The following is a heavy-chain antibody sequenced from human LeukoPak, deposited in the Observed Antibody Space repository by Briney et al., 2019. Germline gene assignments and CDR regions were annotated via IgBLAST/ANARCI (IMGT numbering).Heavy chain of an antibody. CDR2: INPNSGGT. CDR1: GYTFTGYH. CDR3: ARVVGFSGYDGLDY. V-gene: IGHV1-2*02. J-gene: IGHJ4*02. D-gene: IGHD5-12*01. Sequence: ASVKVSCKASGYTFTGYHVHWVRQAPGQGLEWMGWINPNSGGTKYAQKFQGRVTMTRDTSLNTAYMELSWLTSDDTALYYCARVVGFSGYDGLDYWGQGTLVTVSS.